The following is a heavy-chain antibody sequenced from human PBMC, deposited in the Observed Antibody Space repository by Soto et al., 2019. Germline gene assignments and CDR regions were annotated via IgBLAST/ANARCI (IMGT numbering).Heavy chain of an antibody. J-gene: IGHJ4*02. CDR1: GGSVSSGGYY. Sequence: PSETLSLTCTVSGGSVSSGGYYWTWIRQPPGKGLEWIGYIHYSGNTNYNPSLKSRVTISVDTSKNQFSLKLTSVTAADAAVYYCVRDIRGYSRAFDYWGQGTLVTVSS. D-gene: IGHD5-18*01. V-gene: IGHV4-61*08. CDR3: VRDIRGYSRAFDY. CDR2: IHYSGNT.